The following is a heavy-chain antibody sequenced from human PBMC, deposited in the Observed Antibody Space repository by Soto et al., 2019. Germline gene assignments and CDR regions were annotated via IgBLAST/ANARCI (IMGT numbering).Heavy chain of an antibody. CDR2: IYYSGST. CDR3: ASSAAVASPIGWFDP. V-gene: IGHV4-31*03. D-gene: IGHD6-19*01. CDR1: GGSISSGGYY. Sequence: SETLSLTCTVSGGSISSGGYYWSWIRQHPGKGLEWIGYIYYSGSTYYNPSLKSRVTISVDTSKNQFSLKLSSVTAADTAVYYCASSAAVASPIGWFDPWGQGTLVTVSS. J-gene: IGHJ5*02.